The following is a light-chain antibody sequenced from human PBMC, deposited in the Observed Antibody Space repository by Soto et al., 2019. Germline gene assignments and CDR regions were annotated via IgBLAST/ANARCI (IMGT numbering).Light chain of an antibody. CDR1: QSISRR. CDR2: DAS. V-gene: IGKV1-5*01. CDR3: QQYETFSGT. Sequence: IQMTQSPFTLSASVGDRVALHCRASQSISRRLAWYQQKPGKAPKVLIYDASSMESGVPSRFSGSGSGTEFTLTIASLQPDDFATYYCQQYETFSGTFGPGTKVDI. J-gene: IGKJ1*01.